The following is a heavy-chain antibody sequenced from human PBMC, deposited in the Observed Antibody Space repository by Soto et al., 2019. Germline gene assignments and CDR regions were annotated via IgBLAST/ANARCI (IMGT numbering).Heavy chain of an antibody. J-gene: IGHJ4*02. Sequence: EVQLLESGGGLVQPGGSLRLSCAASGFTFSKYAINWVRQAPGKGLEWVSTINSSGGSTSYADSVKGRFTISRDNSENTLYLQMNSLRAEDTAVYYCAKLTYGDPVDYWGQGTLVTVSS. D-gene: IGHD4-17*01. CDR1: GFTFSKYA. CDR2: INSSGGST. V-gene: IGHV3-23*01. CDR3: AKLTYGDPVDY.